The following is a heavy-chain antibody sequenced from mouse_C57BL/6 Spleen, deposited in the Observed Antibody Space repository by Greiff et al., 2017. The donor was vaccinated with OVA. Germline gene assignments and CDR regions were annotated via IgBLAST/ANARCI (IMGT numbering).Heavy chain of an antibody. CDR3: ARGSYGSSYLYWYFDV. V-gene: IGHV1-72*01. CDR1: GYTFTSYW. J-gene: IGHJ1*03. D-gene: IGHD1-1*01. Sequence: QVQLQQPGAELVKPGASVTLSCKASGYTFTSYWMHWVKQRPGRGLEWIGRIDPNSGGTKYNEKFKRKATLTVDKTSSTADMQLSSLTSEDSAVYYCARGSYGSSYLYWYFDVWGTGTTVTVSS. CDR2: IDPNSGGT.